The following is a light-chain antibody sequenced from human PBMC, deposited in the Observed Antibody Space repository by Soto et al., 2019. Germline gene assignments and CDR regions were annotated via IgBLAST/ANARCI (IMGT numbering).Light chain of an antibody. J-gene: IGKJ1*01. CDR3: HQYGIVPCT. Sequence: EIVLTQSPGTLSLSPGARATLSCRASQSVFYLAWYQQKPGQAPRLLFYGASNRATGIPGRFSGSGSGTDFTLTISRMEPEDSAVYYCHQYGIVPCTFGQGTKVEIK. V-gene: IGKV3-20*01. CDR1: QSVFY. CDR2: GAS.